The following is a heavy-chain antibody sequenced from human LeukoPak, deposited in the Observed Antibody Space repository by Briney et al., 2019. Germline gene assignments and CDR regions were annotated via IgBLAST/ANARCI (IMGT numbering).Heavy chain of an antibody. V-gene: IGHV3-48*01. Sequence: PGGSLRLSCAASGFTFSIYGMNWVRQAPGKGLEWVSYISSTSSTIYYADSVKGRFTISRDNAKNSLYLQMNSLRAEDTAVYYCARESYGSRSYDYYYYYMDVWGKGTTVTVSS. CDR2: ISSTSSTI. CDR1: GFTFSIYG. CDR3: ARESYGSRSYDYYYYYMDV. J-gene: IGHJ6*03. D-gene: IGHD3-10*01.